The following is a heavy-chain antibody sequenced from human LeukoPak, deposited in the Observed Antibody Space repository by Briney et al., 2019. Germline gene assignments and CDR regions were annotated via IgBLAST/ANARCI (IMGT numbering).Heavy chain of an antibody. D-gene: IGHD3-10*01. CDR1: GFTFSRYW. V-gene: IGHV3-74*01. CDR3: ARAGKTGAAAFDI. J-gene: IGHJ3*02. Sequence: PGGSLRLSCAASGFTFSRYWMHWVRQAPGKGLVWVSRNSDGSSTNYADSVKGRFTISRDNTKNTLYLQMNSLRAEDTAVHYCARAGKTGAAAFDIWGQGTMVTVSS. CDR2: NSDGSST.